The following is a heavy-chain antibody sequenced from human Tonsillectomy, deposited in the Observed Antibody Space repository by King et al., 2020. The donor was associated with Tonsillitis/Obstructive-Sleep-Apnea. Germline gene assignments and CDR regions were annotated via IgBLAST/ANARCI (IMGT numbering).Heavy chain of an antibody. CDR1: GFSLSTTGVG. V-gene: IGHV2-5*02. CDR3: AHRQIVGATQRGAFDI. Sequence: TLKESGPTLVKPTQTLTLTCTFSGFSLSTTGVGVGWIRQPPGKALEWLALIYWDDDKRYSPSLESRLTITKDTSKNQVVLTMTNMDPVDTATYYCAHRQIVGATQRGAFDIWGQGTVVTVSS. D-gene: IGHD1-26*01. J-gene: IGHJ3*02. CDR2: IYWDDDK.